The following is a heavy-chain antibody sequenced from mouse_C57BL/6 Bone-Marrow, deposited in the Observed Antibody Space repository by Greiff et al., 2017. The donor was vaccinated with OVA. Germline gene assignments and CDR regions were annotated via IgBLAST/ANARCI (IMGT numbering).Heavy chain of an antibody. D-gene: IGHD1-1*01. CDR2: IYPRDGST. CDR1: GYTFTDHT. Sequence: VKLQESDAELVKPGASVKISCKVSGYTFTDHTIHWMKQRPEQGLEWIGYIYPRDGSTKSNEKFKGKATLTADKSSSTAYMQLNSLTSEDSAVYFCAREYYGSSWFAYWGQGTLVTVSA. J-gene: IGHJ3*01. V-gene: IGHV1-78*01. CDR3: AREYYGSSWFAY.